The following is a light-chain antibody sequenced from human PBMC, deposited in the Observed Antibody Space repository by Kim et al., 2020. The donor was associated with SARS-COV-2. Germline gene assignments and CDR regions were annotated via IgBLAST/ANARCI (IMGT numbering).Light chain of an antibody. V-gene: IGLV2-11*01. CDR3: CSYAGSYILL. Sequence: QSALTQPRSVSGSPGQSVTISCTGTSSDIGGHNYVSWYQHHPGTAPKLIIYGVTKRPSGVPDRFSGSKSGNTASLTVFGLQAEDEADYYCCSYAGSYILLFGGGTKLTVL. CDR2: GVT. J-gene: IGLJ2*01. CDR1: SSDIGGHNY.